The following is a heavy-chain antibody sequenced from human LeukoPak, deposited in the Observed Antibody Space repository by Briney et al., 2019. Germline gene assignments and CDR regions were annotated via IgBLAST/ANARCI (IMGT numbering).Heavy chain of an antibody. CDR2: ISWDGVST. Sequence: GGSLRLSCAASGFSFDDYTMHWVRQAPGKGLEWVSLISWDGVSTYYADSVKGRFTISRDNSKGSLYLQMNSLRTEDTALYYCAKSTPRLVSDYYYYMDVWGKGTTVTVSS. D-gene: IGHD2/OR15-2a*01. V-gene: IGHV3-43*01. CDR3: AKSTPRLVSDYYYYMDV. CDR1: GFSFDDYT. J-gene: IGHJ6*03.